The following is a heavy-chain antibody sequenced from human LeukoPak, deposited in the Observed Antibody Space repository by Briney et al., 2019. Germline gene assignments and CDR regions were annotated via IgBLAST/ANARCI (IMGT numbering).Heavy chain of an antibody. V-gene: IGHV1-46*01. J-gene: IGHJ4*02. D-gene: IGHD1-26*01. CDR1: GYTFITYY. CDR2: IYCSDDST. CDR3: ARDWELTY. Sequence: ASVKVSCKASGYTFITYYIHWVRQARGQGLEWMGSIYCSDDSTIYAQKFQGRVTITSDTSTSTVYMDLSSLRSEDTAIYYCARDWELTYWGQGTLVTVSS.